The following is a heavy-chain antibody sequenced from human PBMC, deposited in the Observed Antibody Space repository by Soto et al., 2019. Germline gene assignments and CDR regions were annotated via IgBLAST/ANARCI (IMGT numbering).Heavy chain of an antibody. CDR2: LSDGGGST. Sequence: PGGSLRLSCAASGFTFSNYAMSWVRQAPGKGLEWVSGLSDGGGSTFYADSVKGRFTISRDNAKNTLYLQMSSLRAEDTAVYYCAKEGTTGPYNWFDPWGQGTLVTVSS. J-gene: IGHJ5*02. V-gene: IGHV3-23*01. CDR3: AKEGTTGPYNWFDP. D-gene: IGHD4-17*01. CDR1: GFTFSNYA.